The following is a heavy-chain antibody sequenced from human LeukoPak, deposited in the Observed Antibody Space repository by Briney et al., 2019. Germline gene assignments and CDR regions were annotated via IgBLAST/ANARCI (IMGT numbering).Heavy chain of an antibody. J-gene: IGHJ4*02. D-gene: IGHD3-10*01. CDR3: ARDPTTRPYGSGSFDF. CDR1: GFIFSTYW. CDR2: IKQDGSEK. V-gene: IGHV3-7*01. Sequence: GGSLRLSCAASGFIFSTYWMSWVRQAPGKGLEWVANIKQDGSEKYYVDSVKGRFTISRDNAKNSLFLQMKSLRADDTAVYYCARDPTTRPYGSGSFDFWGQGTLITVSS.